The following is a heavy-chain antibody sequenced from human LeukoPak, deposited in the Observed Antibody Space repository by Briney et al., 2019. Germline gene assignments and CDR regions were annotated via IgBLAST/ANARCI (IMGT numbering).Heavy chain of an antibody. V-gene: IGHV3-74*01. CDR1: GFTFSRYW. D-gene: IGHD1-14*01. Sequence: GGSLRLSCAASGFTFSRYWMHWVRHAPGEGLVWVSRINGDGSSTIYADCVKGRFTISRDNAKNTLYLQMHSLRVGDTAVYYCIRDYGAVGTTNAFDMWGQGTMVTVSS. CDR2: INGDGSST. CDR3: IRDYGAVGTTNAFDM. J-gene: IGHJ3*02.